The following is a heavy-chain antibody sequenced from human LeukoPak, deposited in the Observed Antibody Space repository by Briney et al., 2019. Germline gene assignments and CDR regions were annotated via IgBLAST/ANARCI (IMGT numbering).Heavy chain of an antibody. CDR2: IRPDGRET. D-gene: IGHD3-10*01. CDR1: GFTFTNHW. V-gene: IGHV3-74*01. J-gene: IGHJ4*02. Sequence: GGSLRLSRAASGFTFTNHWMHWVRQAPGKGLVWVSRIRPDGRETNHAGSVKGRFTISRDNAKNTLYLQMNSLGDEDTAVYFRGRDAVLGSGSVDYWGQGVLAPVSS. CDR3: GRDAVLGSGSVDY.